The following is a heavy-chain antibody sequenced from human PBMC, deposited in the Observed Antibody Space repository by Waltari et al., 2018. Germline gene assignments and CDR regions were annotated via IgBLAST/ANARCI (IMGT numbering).Heavy chain of an antibody. V-gene: IGHV4-39*01. J-gene: IGHJ3*01. CDR3: ATYIGASVGTAAFDV. CDR2: MSYTGAT. D-gene: IGHD1-1*01. Sequence: QLQLQESRPGVVKPSETLSLTRSVSGFSITSNRHYWGWIRQPPGQGLEWIGTMSYTGATYSSPSLESRVTVSRDTSKNQLSLKLVSVTAADTAVYYCATYIGASVGTAAFDVWGQGTMVAVSS. CDR1: GFSITSNRHY.